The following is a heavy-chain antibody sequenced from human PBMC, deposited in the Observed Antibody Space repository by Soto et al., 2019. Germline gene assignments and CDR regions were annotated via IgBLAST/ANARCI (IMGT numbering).Heavy chain of an antibody. J-gene: IGHJ4*02. V-gene: IGHV4-39*01. CDR3: ARHGSY. Sequence: SETLSLTCAVSGVSISSSSYYWGWIRQPPGKGLEWIGTIYYGGSSYSNPSLKSRVTISLDTSKNQFSLTLTSVTAADTAVYYRARHGSYWGQGTLVTVSS. CDR2: IYYGGSS. CDR1: GVSISSSSYY.